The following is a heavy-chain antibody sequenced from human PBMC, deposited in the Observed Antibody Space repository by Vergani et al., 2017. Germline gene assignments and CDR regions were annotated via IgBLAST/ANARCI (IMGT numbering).Heavy chain of an antibody. J-gene: IGHJ6*02. CDR2: ISAYNGNT. Sequence: QVQLVQSGAEVKKPGASVKVSCKASGYTFTSYGISWVRQAPGQGLEWMGWISAYNGNTNYAQKLQRRVTMTTDTSTSTAYMELRSLRSDDTAVYYCARDPHSLIVATITVYYYYGMDVWGQGTTVTVSS. CDR3: ARDPHSLIVATITVYYYYGMDV. D-gene: IGHD5-12*01. V-gene: IGHV1-18*01. CDR1: GYTFTSYG.